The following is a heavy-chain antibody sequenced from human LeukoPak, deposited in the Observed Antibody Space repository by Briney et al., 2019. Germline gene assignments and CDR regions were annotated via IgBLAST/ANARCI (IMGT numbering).Heavy chain of an antibody. J-gene: IGHJ4*02. Sequence: PGGSLRLSCAASGFTFSSYAMSLVRQAPGKGLEWVSAISGSGGTTYYADSVKGRFTISRDNSKNTLYLQMNSLRAEDSAVYYCAKGRGSSSWYPFDYWGQGTLVTVSS. V-gene: IGHV3-23*01. CDR2: ISGSGGTT. CDR3: AKGRGSSSWYPFDY. D-gene: IGHD6-13*01. CDR1: GFTFSSYA.